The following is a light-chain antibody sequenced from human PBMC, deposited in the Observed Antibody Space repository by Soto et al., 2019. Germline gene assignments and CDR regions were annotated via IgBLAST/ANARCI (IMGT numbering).Light chain of an antibody. CDR3: QHRSNWPRLT. CDR2: DAS. V-gene: IGKV3-11*01. Sequence: EIVLTQSPATLSLSPGERATLSCRSSQSVSSYLAWYQQKPGQAPRLLIYDASNRATGIPARFSGSGSGTHFTLTISILETEDVAVYYWQHRSNWPRLTFGGGTKVEIK. J-gene: IGKJ4*01. CDR1: QSVSSY.